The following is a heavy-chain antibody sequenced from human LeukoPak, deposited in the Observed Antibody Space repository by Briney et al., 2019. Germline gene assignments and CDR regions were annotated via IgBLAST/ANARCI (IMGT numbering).Heavy chain of an antibody. CDR3: TRDFWGIDT. V-gene: IGHV3-74*01. CDR2: IDNDGSST. Sequence: PGGSLRLSCAASGFRFSGYWMYWVRQTPEKGLVWVSHIDNDGSSTDYADSVKGRFTVSRDNTKNMLYPQMNSLRVEDTALYFCTRDFWGIDTWGQGTLVTVSS. J-gene: IGHJ5*02. D-gene: IGHD3-16*01. CDR1: GFRFSGYW.